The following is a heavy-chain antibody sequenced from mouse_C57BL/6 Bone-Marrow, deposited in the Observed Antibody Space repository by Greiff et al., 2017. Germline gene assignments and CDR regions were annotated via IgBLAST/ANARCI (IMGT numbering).Heavy chain of an antibody. CDR2: INPNNGGT. V-gene: IGHV1-18*01. J-gene: IGHJ4*01. Sequence: VQLQQSGPELVKPGASVKIPCKASGYTFTDYNMDWVKQSHGKSLEWIGDINPNNGGTIYNQKFKGKATLTVDKSSGTAFMELRSLTSEDTAVYYCARESYLYYAMDYWGQGTSVTVSS. CDR1: GYTFTDYN. D-gene: IGHD2-12*01. CDR3: ARESYLYYAMDY.